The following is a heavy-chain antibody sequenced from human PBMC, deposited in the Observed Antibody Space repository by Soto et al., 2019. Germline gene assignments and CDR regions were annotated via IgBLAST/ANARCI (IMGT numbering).Heavy chain of an antibody. D-gene: IGHD2-21*02. CDR1: GFTFSSYA. CDR3: AKAYCGGDCYSRPYHFDY. J-gene: IGHJ4*02. Sequence: PGGSLRLSCAASGFTFSSYAMSWVRQAPGKGLEWVSAISGSGGSTYYADSVKGRFTISRDNSKNTLYLQMNSLRAEDTAVYYCAKAYCGGDCYSRPYHFDYWGQGTLVTVSS. CDR2: ISGSGGST. V-gene: IGHV3-23*01.